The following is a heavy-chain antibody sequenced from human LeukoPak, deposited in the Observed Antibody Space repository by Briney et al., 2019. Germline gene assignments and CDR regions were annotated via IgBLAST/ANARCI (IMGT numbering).Heavy chain of an antibody. V-gene: IGHV7-4-1*02. CDR1: GYTFNRYG. Sequence: GASVKVSCKASGYTFNRYGMNWVRLAPGQGLEWMGWINTNTGNPTYAQGFTGRFVFSLDTSVSTAYLQINSLKAEDTAVYYCARDSISGSYVHYDNWGQGTLVTVSS. J-gene: IGHJ4*02. CDR2: INTNTGNP. CDR3: ARDSISGSYVHYDN. D-gene: IGHD1-26*01.